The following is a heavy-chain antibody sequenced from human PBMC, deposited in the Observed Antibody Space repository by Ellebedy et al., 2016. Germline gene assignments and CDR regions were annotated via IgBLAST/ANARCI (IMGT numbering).Heavy chain of an antibody. Sequence: GESLKISXAASGFTFSSYAMSWVRQAPGKGLEWVSAISGSGGSTYYADSVKGRFTISRDNSKNTLYLQMNSLRAEDTAVYYCARDGVWDYGGNSVSTPPDHWGQGTLVTVSS. V-gene: IGHV3-23*01. D-gene: IGHD4-23*01. CDR3: ARDGVWDYGGNSVSTPPDH. CDR2: ISGSGGST. J-gene: IGHJ4*02. CDR1: GFTFSSYA.